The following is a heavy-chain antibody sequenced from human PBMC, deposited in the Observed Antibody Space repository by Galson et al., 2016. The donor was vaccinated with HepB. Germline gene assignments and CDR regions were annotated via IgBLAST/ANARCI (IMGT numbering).Heavy chain of an antibody. J-gene: IGHJ6*02. Sequence: SLRLSCAASGFTFSSYWMTWVRQAPGKGLEWVASIRQDGSEKYYVDSVKGRFTISRDSAKNSLDLQMNSLKTEGTAVYFCAKLSRYYYYYGMDVWGQGTTVIVSS. CDR1: GFTFSSYW. CDR2: IRQDGSEK. D-gene: IGHD2-2*01. V-gene: IGHV3-7*01. CDR3: AKLSRYYYYYGMDV.